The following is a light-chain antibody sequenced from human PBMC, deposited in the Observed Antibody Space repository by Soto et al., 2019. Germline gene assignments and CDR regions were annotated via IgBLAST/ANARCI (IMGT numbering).Light chain of an antibody. J-gene: IGKJ5*01. Sequence: LTQVPSTLSVSTGARATLSCRASQSVSSSLAWYQQKPGQAPRLLIYGASTRATGIPARFSGSGSGTEFTLTISRLQSEDFAVYYCQQYHNWPPITFGQGTRLEIK. CDR3: QQYHNWPPIT. CDR2: GAS. CDR1: QSVSSS. V-gene: IGKV3-15*01.